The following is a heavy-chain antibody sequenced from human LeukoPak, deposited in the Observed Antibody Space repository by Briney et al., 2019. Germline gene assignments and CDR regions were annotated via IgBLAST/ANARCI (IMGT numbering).Heavy chain of an antibody. J-gene: IGHJ6*02. D-gene: IGHD4-11*01. CDR3: ARPDYRYYGMDV. Sequence: GESLKISCKGSGYMFTNYWIGWVRQMPGKGLEWMGIIFPGDSDIRYNPSFQGQVTISADKSITTAYLQWSSLKASVTAMYYCARPDYRYYGMDVWGQGTTVTVSS. V-gene: IGHV5-51*01. CDR1: GYMFTNYW. CDR2: IFPGDSDI.